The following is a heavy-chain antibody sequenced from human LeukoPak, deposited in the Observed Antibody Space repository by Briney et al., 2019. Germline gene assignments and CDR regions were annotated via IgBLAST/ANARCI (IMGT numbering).Heavy chain of an antibody. V-gene: IGHV3-11*04. J-gene: IGHJ6*03. CDR1: GFTFSDYY. Sequence: GGSLRLSCAASGFTFSDYYMSWIREAPGKGLEWVSYISSSGSTIYYADSVKGRFTISRDNAENSLYLQMNSLRAEDTAVYYCARDYYGSGSYYYYYYYMDVWGKGTTVTVSS. D-gene: IGHD3-10*01. CDR2: ISSSGSTI. CDR3: ARDYYGSGSYYYYYYYMDV.